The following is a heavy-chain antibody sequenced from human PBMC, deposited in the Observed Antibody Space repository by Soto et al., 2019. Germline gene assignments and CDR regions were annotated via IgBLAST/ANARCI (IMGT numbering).Heavy chain of an antibody. CDR1: GGPVSSGSYY. CDR2: IYYSGST. CDR3: ARVSSSWGLVSYFEY. J-gene: IGHJ4*02. V-gene: IGHV4-61*01. Sequence: PSETLSLTCTVSGGPVSSGSYYWSWIRQPPGKGLECIGYIYYSGSTNYNPSLKSRVTISVDTSKNQFSLKLSSVTAADTAVYYCARVSSSWGLVSYFEYWGQGTLVTVSS. D-gene: IGHD6-13*01.